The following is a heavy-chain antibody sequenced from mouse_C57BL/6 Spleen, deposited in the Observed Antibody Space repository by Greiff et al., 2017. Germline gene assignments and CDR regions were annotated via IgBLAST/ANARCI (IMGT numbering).Heavy chain of an antibody. CDR3: AREDTIYYDYERCAY. J-gene: IGHJ3*01. V-gene: IGHV1-64*01. Sequence: QVQLQQPGAELVKPGASVKLSCKASGYTFTSYWMHWVKQRPGQGLEWIGMIHTNSGSTNYNEKFKSKATLTVDQYSSTAYMQLSSLTSEDSAVYYCAREDTIYYDYERCAYWGQGTLVTVSA. CDR2: IHTNSGST. CDR1: GYTFTSYW. D-gene: IGHD2-4*01.